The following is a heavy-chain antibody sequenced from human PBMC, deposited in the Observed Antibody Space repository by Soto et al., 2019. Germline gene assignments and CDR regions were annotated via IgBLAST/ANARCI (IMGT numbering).Heavy chain of an antibody. V-gene: IGHV3-23*01. CDR1: GLTFSSYA. D-gene: IGHD6-13*01. J-gene: IGHJ6*02. CDR3: AKESSSPTYYYYGMDV. CDR2: ISGSGGST. Sequence: GGSLRLSCAASGLTFSSYAMSWARQAPGKGLEWVSAISGSGGSTYYADSVKGRFTISRDNSKNTLYLQMNSLRAEDTAVYYCAKESSSPTYYYYGMDVWGQGTTVTVSS.